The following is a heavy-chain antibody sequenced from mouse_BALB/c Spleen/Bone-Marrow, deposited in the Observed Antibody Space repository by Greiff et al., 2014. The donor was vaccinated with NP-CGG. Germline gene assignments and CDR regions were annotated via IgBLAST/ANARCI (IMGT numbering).Heavy chain of an antibody. J-gene: IGHJ2*01. D-gene: IGHD2-14*01. CDR2: IWAGGST. CDR1: GVSLTSYG. V-gene: IGHV2-9*02. CDR3: ARVIRYESYFDY. Sequence: QVQLKESGPGLVAPSPSLSITCTASGVSLTSYGVHWVRQPPGKGLEGLGVIWAGGSTNYNSALMSRLSISKDNSKSQVFLKMNSLQTDDTAMYYCARVIRYESYFDYWGQGTTLTVSS.